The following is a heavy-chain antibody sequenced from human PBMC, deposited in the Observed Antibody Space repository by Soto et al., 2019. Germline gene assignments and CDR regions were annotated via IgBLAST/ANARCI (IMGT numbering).Heavy chain of an antibody. D-gene: IGHD3-10*01. CDR1: GGTFSSYT. J-gene: IGHJ5*02. CDR3: ARAPQWFGELLHSGGWFDP. CDR2: IIPILGIA. Sequence: QVQLVQSGAEVKKPGSSVMVSCKASGGTFSSYTISWVRQAPGQGLEWMGRIIPILGIANYAQKFQGRVTITADKSTSTAYMELSSLRSEDMAVYYCARAPQWFGELLHSGGWFDPWGQGTLVTVSS. V-gene: IGHV1-69*02.